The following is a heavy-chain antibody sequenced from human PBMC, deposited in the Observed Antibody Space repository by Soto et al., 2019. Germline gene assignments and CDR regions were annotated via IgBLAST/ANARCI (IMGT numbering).Heavy chain of an antibody. CDR3: ARAGPKTLYYYYYGMDV. CDR1: GGSISSYY. V-gene: IGHV4-59*01. CDR2: IYYSGST. Sequence: QVQLQESGPGLVKPSETLSLTCTVSGGSISSYYWSWIRQPPGKGLEWIGYIYYSGSTNYNPSLKSRVTISVDTSKNQFSLKLSSVTAADTAVYYCARAGPKTLYYYYYGMDVWGQGTTVTVSS. J-gene: IGHJ6*02.